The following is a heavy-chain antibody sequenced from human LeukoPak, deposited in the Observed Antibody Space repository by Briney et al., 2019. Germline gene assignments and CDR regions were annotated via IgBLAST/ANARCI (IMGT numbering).Heavy chain of an antibody. CDR2: IYYSVST. Sequence: SETLSLTLTFSVGSISSYYWSWIRQPPAKGLEGIAYIYYSVSTNYNPSLRSRVTISVDKSKNQFSLKLSSVTAADTAVYYCARGYSSNWNWFDPWGQGTLVSVSS. V-gene: IGHV4-59*08. D-gene: IGHD6-13*01. CDR1: VGSISSYY. CDR3: ARGYSSNWNWFDP. J-gene: IGHJ5*02.